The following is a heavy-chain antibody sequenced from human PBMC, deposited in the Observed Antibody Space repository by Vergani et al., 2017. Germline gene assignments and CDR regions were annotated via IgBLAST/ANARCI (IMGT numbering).Heavy chain of an antibody. CDR1: GYTFTGYY. CDR3: ARLFTQPLYSYGPQYFDY. D-gene: IGHD5-18*01. J-gene: IGHJ4*02. V-gene: IGHV1-2*02. Sequence: QVQLVQSGAEVKKPWASVKVSCKASGYTFTGYYMHWVRQAPGQGLEWRGWINPNSGGTNYAQKFQGRVTMTRDTSISTAYMELSRLRSDDTAVYYCARLFTQPLYSYGPQYFDYWGQGTLVTVSS. CDR2: INPNSGGT.